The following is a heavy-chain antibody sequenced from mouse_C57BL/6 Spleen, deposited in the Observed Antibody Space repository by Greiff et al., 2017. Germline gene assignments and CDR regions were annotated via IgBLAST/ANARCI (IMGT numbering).Heavy chain of an antibody. D-gene: IGHD2-4*01. J-gene: IGHJ3*01. CDR3: ARHYDYDVVAY. CDR2: ISSGGSYT. V-gene: IGHV5-6*01. CDR1: GFTFSSYG. Sequence: EVKLVESGGDLVKPGGSLKLSCAASGFTFSSYGMSWVRQTPDKRLEWVATISSGGSYTYYPDSVKGRFTISRDNAKNTLYLQMSSLKSEDTAMYYCARHYDYDVVAYWGQGTLVTVSA.